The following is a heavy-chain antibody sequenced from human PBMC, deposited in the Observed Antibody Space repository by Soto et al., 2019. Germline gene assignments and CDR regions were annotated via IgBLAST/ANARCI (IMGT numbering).Heavy chain of an antibody. CDR1: GYSLTTYW. Sequence: GESLTISCKTSGYSLTTYWFAWVRQMPGKGLEWMGIIYLSDSDTIYSPSAQGHFTISADKSIKTAYLQWSSLKASDTAIYYCAATFDYNGYFDPWGQGTQGTVS. CDR3: AATFDYNGYFDP. D-gene: IGHD4-4*01. CDR2: IYLSDSDT. V-gene: IGHV5-51*01. J-gene: IGHJ5*02.